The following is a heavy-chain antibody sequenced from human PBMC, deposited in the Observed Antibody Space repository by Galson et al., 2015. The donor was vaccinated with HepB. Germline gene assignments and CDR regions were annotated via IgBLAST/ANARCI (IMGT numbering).Heavy chain of an antibody. CDR1: GLTFSSYG. CDR3: ARDAVDGGKLPGEF. D-gene: IGHD2-15*01. V-gene: IGHV3-30*03. J-gene: IGHJ4*02. CDR2: LSYDGTNN. Sequence: SLRLSCAASGLTFSSYGMHWVRQPPGKGLEWVALLSYDGTNNHYADSVKGRFTISRDNPKNTLYLEMNGLRIDDTAVYYCARDAVDGGKLPGEFWGQRTQVTVSS.